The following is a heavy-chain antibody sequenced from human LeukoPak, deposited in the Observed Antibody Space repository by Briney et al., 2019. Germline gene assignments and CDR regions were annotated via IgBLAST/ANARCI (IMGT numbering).Heavy chain of an antibody. Sequence: SGGSLRLSCAASGFTFSSSAMNWVRQAPGKGLEWVSSIRTSGGATYYADSVKGRFTISRDNSKSTLYLQMNSLRAEDTAVYYCAKDAGLIVGATDYWGQGTLVTVSS. D-gene: IGHD1-26*01. J-gene: IGHJ4*02. CDR2: IRTSGGAT. CDR3: AKDAGLIVGATDY. CDR1: GFTFSSSA. V-gene: IGHV3-23*01.